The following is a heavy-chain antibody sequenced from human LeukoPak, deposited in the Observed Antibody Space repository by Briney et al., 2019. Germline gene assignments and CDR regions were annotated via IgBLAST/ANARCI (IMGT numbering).Heavy chain of an antibody. CDR2: INHSGST. CDR1: RGSFSAYY. V-gene: IGHV4-34*01. D-gene: IGHD2-21*02. Sequence: SETQSLTCAVYRGSFSAYYWSWIRQPPGKGLEWIGEINHSGSTNYSPSLKSRVTISVDTSKSQFSLKLSSVTAADTAVYYCARGGGDYGGYYFDYWGQGALVTVSS. J-gene: IGHJ4*02. CDR3: ARGGGDYGGYYFDY.